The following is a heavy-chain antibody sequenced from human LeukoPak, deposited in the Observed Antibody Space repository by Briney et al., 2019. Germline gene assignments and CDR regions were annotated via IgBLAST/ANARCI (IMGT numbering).Heavy chain of an antibody. CDR2: ISSSGSTI. Sequence: GGSLRLSCAASGFTFNNYGMHWVRQAPGKGLEWVSYISSSGSTIYYADSVKGRFTISRDNAKNSLYLQMNSLRAEDTAVYYCAELGITMIGGVWGKGTTVTISS. CDR3: AELGITMIGGV. CDR1: GFTFNNYG. J-gene: IGHJ6*04. D-gene: IGHD3-10*02. V-gene: IGHV3-48*04.